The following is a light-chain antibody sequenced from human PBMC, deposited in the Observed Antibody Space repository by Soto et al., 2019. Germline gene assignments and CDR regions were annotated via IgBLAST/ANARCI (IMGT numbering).Light chain of an antibody. CDR2: DAS. Sequence: EIVLTQSPVTLSLPPGERATLSCRASQSIGSYLAWYQQQPGQAPRLLIYDASNRATGIPARFSGSGSGTDFTLTISSLEPEDSAVYHCQQRSSWYTFGQGTKLEIK. V-gene: IGKV3-11*01. CDR1: QSIGSY. J-gene: IGKJ2*01. CDR3: QQRSSWYT.